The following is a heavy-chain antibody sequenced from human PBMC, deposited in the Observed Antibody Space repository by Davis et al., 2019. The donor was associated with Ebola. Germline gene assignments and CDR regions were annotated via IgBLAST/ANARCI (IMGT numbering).Heavy chain of an antibody. CDR1: GFAFSNSW. CDR3: GKDAGTDSNLDH. Sequence: PGGSLRLSCAASGFAFSNSWMHWVRQAPGKGLVWVSRINSDGSSASYADSVKGRLTIPRDNPKNTLYLHMSSLRAEDTAVYYCGKDAGTDSNLDHWGQGTLVTVSS. V-gene: IGHV3-74*01. CDR2: INSDGSSA. D-gene: IGHD4-11*01. J-gene: IGHJ4*02.